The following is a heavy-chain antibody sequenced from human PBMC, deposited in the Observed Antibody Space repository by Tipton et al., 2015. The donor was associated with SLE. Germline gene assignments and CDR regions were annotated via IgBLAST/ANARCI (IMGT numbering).Heavy chain of an antibody. Sequence: TLSLTCTVSGGSISSADYYWSWIRQHPGKELEWIGYVYYSGTTNYNPSLKSRVTISVDTSKNHFSLNLTSVAAADTAVYYCARVDSSNWYVDYWGQGTPVTVSS. CDR3: ARVDSSNWYVDY. D-gene: IGHD3-22*01. J-gene: IGHJ4*02. CDR1: GGSISSADYY. CDR2: VYYSGTT. V-gene: IGHV4-61*03.